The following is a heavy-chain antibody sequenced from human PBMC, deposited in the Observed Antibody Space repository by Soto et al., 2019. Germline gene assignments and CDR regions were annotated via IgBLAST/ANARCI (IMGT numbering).Heavy chain of an antibody. V-gene: IGHV3-23*01. D-gene: IGHD3-3*01. CDR3: AKDALLFLEWLVPDD. CDR2: ISGSGGST. Sequence: GGSLRLSCAASGFTFSSYAMSWVRQAPGKGLEWVSDISGSGGSTYYADSVKGQFTITRANSKNTLYLQMNSLRAEDPAVYYCAKDALLFLEWLVPDDWGQGTLVTVSS. CDR1: GFTFSSYA. J-gene: IGHJ4*02.